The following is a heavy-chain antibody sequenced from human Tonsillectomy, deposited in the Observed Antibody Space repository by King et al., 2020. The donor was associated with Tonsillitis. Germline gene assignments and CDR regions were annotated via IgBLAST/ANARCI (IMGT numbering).Heavy chain of an antibody. D-gene: IGHD3-22*01. CDR3: PVYYYDSSGYFNFDC. CDR2: ISYSGST. CDR1: GGSISSRNYY. Sequence: QLQESGPGLVKPSETLSLTCTVSGGSISSRNYYWGWIRQPPGKGLEWIASISYSGSTYYNPPLKSRVTISVDTSKTQFSLNLRSVTAADTAVYYCPVYYYDSSGYFNFDCWGQGTLVTVSS. V-gene: IGHV4-39*01. J-gene: IGHJ4*02.